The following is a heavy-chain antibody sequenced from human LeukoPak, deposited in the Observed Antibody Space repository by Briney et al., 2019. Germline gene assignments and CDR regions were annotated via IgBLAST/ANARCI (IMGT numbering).Heavy chain of an antibody. D-gene: IGHD6-19*01. V-gene: IGHV3-21*01. J-gene: IGHJ5*02. CDR2: ISSSSSYI. CDR3: ARELKVASGWYWGGSHWFDP. CDR1: GFTFSSYS. Sequence: PGGSLRLSCAASGFTFSSYSMNWVRQAPGKGLEWVSSISSSSSYIYYADSVKGRFTISRDNAKNSLYLQMNSLRAEDTAVYYCARELKVASGWYWGGSHWFDPWGQGTLVTVSS.